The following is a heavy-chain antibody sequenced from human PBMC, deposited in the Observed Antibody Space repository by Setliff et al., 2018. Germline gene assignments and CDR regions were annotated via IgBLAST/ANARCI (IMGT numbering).Heavy chain of an antibody. D-gene: IGHD3-9*01. CDR2: INPDATTT. J-gene: IGHJ4*02. CDR1: GFTFSSHW. Sequence: LSLSCAASGFTFSSHWMHWVRQVPGKGLAWVSQINPDATTTYYADSVKGRFTISRDNAKDTLYLQMNSLRAEDTAVYYCAKDISRTGYYYFDYWGRGTLVTVSS. V-gene: IGHV3-74*01. CDR3: AKDISRTGYYYFDY.